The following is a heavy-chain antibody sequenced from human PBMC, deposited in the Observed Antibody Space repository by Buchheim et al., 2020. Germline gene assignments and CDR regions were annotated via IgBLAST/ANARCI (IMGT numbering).Heavy chain of an antibody. CDR2: INSDGSST. V-gene: IGHV3-74*01. CDR1: VFTFSSYW. CDR3: ARDPTIHFLRFFNWFDP. Sequence: EVQLVESGGGLVQPGGSLRLSCAASVFTFSSYWMHWVRQAPGKGLVWVSRINSDGSSTSYADSVKGRFTISRDNAKNTLYLQMNSLRAEDTAVYYCARDPTIHFLRFFNWFDPWGQGTL. D-gene: IGHD3-3*01. J-gene: IGHJ5*02.